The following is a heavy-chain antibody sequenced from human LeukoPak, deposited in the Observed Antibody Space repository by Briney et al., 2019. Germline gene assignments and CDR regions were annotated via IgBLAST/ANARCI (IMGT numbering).Heavy chain of an antibody. V-gene: IGHV5-51*01. CDR1: GFDFTAYG. D-gene: IGHD5-18*01. CDR2: IYPGGSNG. Sequence: GESLRISCKCSGFDFTAYGIAWVRQMPGKGLEWMGNIYPGGSNGRYSPSFQGQVTMSADKSITTVYLQWSSLKASDTAMYYCARHYSAWFGSWGQGSLVTVSS. CDR3: ARHYSAWFGS. J-gene: IGHJ5*01.